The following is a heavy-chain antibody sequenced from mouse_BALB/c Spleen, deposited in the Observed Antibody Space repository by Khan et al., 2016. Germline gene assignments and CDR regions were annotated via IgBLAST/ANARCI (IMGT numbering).Heavy chain of an antibody. CDR1: GYSFTGYY. J-gene: IGHJ2*01. Sequence: LVKTGASVKISCKASGYSFTGYYMHWVRQSHGKSLEWIGYISCYNGATKYNQKFKDKATFTVDTSSNTAYMQFNSLTSEDSAVYYCARPHFGFDEGYYVDYWGQGTTLTVSS. CDR2: ISCYNGAT. CDR3: ARPHFGFDEGYYVDY. V-gene: IGHV1S34*01.